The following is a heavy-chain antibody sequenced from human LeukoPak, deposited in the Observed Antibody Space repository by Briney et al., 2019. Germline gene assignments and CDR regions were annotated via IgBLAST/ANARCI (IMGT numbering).Heavy chain of an antibody. V-gene: IGHV1-2*02. CDR1: GYAFTGYF. CDR2: TNPNSGAT. J-gene: IGHJ4*02. Sequence: ASLNLSCKCSGYAFTGYFMHLVRQAPRQGVEWVWGTNPNSGATNNAQKFKGRVTMTRDTSISTAYMALSRLASDDTAVYYCARVLTSGWYRYFDFWGQGNLVTVSS. CDR3: ARVLTSGWYRYFDF. D-gene: IGHD6-19*01.